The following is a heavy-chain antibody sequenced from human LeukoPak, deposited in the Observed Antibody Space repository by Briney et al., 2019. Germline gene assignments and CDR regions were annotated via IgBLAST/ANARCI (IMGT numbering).Heavy chain of an antibody. J-gene: IGHJ2*01. Sequence: PSETLSLTCAVYGGSFSGYYWSWIRQPPGKGLEWIGEINHSGSTNYNPSLKSRVTISVDTSKNQFSLKLSSVTAADTAVYYCARVSEDYYDSSGYYPYWYFDLWGRGTLVTVSS. V-gene: IGHV4-34*01. CDR1: GGSFSGYY. CDR2: INHSGST. D-gene: IGHD3-22*01. CDR3: ARVSEDYYDSSGYYPYWYFDL.